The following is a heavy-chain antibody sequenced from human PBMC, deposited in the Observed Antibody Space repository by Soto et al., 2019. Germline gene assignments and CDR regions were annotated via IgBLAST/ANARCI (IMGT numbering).Heavy chain of an antibody. CDR2: ISGSGDNT. J-gene: IGHJ5*02. Sequence: EVQLLESGGGLVQPGGSLRLSCAASGFTFSSYVMSWVRQAPGKGLEWVSGISGSGDNTYYADSVKGRFTISRDNSKNTLFLQMNSLRAEDTALYFCAKEMGDYYDSSGSWFDPWGQGTLVTFSS. CDR3: AKEMGDYYDSSGSWFDP. V-gene: IGHV3-23*01. D-gene: IGHD3-22*01. CDR1: GFTFSSYV.